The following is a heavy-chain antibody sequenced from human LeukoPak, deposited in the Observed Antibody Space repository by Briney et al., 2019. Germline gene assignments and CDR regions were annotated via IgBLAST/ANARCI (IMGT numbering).Heavy chain of an antibody. CDR3: ARDRRLIRTFDI. CDR1: GYTFTSYD. CDR2: MNPNSGNT. J-gene: IGHJ3*02. D-gene: IGHD3-22*01. Sequence: ASVKVSCKASGYTFTSYDINWVRQATGQGLEWMGWMNPNSGNTGYAQKFQGRVTMTRNTSISTAYMELSSLRSEDSAVYYCARDRRLIRTFDIWGQGTMVTVSS. V-gene: IGHV1-8*01.